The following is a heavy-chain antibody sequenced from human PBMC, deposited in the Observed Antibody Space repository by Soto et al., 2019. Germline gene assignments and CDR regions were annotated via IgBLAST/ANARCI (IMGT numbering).Heavy chain of an antibody. CDR3: AREGPAPYYYYGMDV. V-gene: IGHV1-18*01. CDR1: GYSFTTYG. CDR2: ISAYNGNT. Sequence: QVQLVQSGGEVKKPGASVKVSCNTSGYSFTTYGISWVRQAPGQGLEWMGWISAYNGNTNYAQKLQDRVTMTTDTSTSTAYMGLRSLRSDDTDVYYCAREGPAPYYYYGMDVWGQGSTVTVSS. J-gene: IGHJ6*02.